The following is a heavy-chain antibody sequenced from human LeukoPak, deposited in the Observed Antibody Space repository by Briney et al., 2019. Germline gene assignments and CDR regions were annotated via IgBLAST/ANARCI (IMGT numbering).Heavy chain of an antibody. CDR3: AKGGVEGYDILTGYYIEPSSAGSYDY. V-gene: IGHV3-23*01. CDR1: GFTFSSYA. J-gene: IGHJ4*02. Sequence: PGGSLRLSCAASGFTFSSYAMSWVRQAPGKGLEWVSAISGSGGSTYYADSVKGRFTISRDNSKNTLYLQMNSLRAEDTAVYYCAKGGVEGYDILTGYYIEPSSAGSYDYWGQGTLVTVSS. D-gene: IGHD3-9*01. CDR2: ISGSGGST.